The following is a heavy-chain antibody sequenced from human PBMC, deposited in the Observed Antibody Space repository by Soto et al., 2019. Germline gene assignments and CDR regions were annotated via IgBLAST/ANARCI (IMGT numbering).Heavy chain of an antibody. J-gene: IGHJ4*02. Sequence: GGSLRLSCAASGFTFSSYGMHWVRQAPGKGLEWVAVIWYDGSNKYYADSVKGRFTISRDNSKNTLYLQMNSLRAEDTAVYYCARGGFFEVAATYYFDYWGQGTLVTVSS. CDR3: ARGGFFEVAATYYFDY. CDR1: GFTFSSYG. CDR2: IWYDGSNK. V-gene: IGHV3-33*01. D-gene: IGHD2-15*01.